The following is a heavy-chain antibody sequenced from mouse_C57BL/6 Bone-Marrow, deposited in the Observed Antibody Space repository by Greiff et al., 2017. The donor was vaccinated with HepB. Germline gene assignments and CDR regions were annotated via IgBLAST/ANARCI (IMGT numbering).Heavy chain of an antibody. Sequence: EVHLVESGPGLVKPSQSLSLTCSVTGYSITSGYYWNWIRQFPGNKLEWMGYISYDGSNNYNPSLKNRISITRDTSKNQFFLKLNSVTTEDTATYYCARGATTVRNYAMDYWGQGTSVTVSS. J-gene: IGHJ4*01. V-gene: IGHV3-6*01. CDR2: ISYDGSN. D-gene: IGHD1-1*01. CDR3: ARGATTVRNYAMDY. CDR1: GYSITSGYY.